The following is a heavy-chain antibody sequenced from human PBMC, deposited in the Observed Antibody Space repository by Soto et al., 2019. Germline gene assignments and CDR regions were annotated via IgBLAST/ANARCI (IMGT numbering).Heavy chain of an antibody. CDR2: ISYDGSNK. D-gene: IGHD3-22*01. CDR1: GFTFSSYG. J-gene: IGHJ4*02. CDR3: AKDPSNYYDSSGYQDY. V-gene: IGHV3-30*18. Sequence: GGSLRLSCAASGFTFSSYGMHGVRQAPGKGLEWVAVISYDGSNKYYADSVKGRFTISRDNSKNTLYLQMNSLRAEDTAVYYCAKDPSNYYDSSGYQDYWGQGT.